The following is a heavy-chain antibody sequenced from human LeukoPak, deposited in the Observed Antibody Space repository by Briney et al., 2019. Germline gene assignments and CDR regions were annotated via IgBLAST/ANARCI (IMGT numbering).Heavy chain of an antibody. CDR2: ISYDGSNK. Sequence: GGSLRLSCAASGFTFSSYGMHWVRQAPGKGLEWVAVISYDGSNKYYADSVKGRFTIFRDNSKNTLYLQMNSLRAEDTALYYCAKVGSSGPSDYFDYWGQGTLVTVSS. D-gene: IGHD6-19*01. CDR3: AKVGSSGPSDYFDY. J-gene: IGHJ4*02. V-gene: IGHV3-30*18. CDR1: GFTFSSYG.